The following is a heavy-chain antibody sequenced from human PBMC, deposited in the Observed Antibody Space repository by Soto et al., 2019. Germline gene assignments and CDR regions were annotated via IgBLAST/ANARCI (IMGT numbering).Heavy chain of an antibody. D-gene: IGHD3-10*01. V-gene: IGHV3-48*02. Sequence: GGSLRLSCAASGFSFSAYSMNWVRQAPGKGLEWIAYTSTSSTTKYYADSVRGRFSISRDDANDLLYLDMDKLRDEDTGIYYCAGSYSSGNWYFDYWGLGTPVTVSS. CDR2: TSTSSTTK. CDR3: AGSYSSGNWYFDY. CDR1: GFSFSAYS. J-gene: IGHJ4*02.